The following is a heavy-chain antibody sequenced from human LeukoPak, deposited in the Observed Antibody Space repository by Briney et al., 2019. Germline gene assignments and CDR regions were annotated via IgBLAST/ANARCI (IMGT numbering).Heavy chain of an antibody. CDR2: ISSSGSTI. V-gene: IGHV3-11*01. D-gene: IGHD1-26*01. Sequence: GGSLRLSCAASGFTFSDYYMSWIRQAPGKGLEWVSYISSSGSTIYYADSVKGRFTISRDNAKNSLYLQMNSLRAEDTAVYYCARDPWSVVGGTTRRLSAFDIWGQGTLVTVSS. CDR1: GFTFSDYY. CDR3: ARDPWSVVGGTTRRLSAFDI. J-gene: IGHJ3*02.